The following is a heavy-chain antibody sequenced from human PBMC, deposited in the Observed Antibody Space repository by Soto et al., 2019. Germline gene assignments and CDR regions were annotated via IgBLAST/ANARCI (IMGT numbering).Heavy chain of an antibody. CDR3: ARLVYDSSGYRPG. CDR2: IYYSGST. CDR1: VGSISSSSYY. Sequence: SQTLSLTCTVSVGSISSSSYYRGWIRQPPGKGLEWIGSIYYSGSTYYNPSLKSRVTISVDTSKNQFSLKLSSVTAADTAVYYCARLVYDSSGYRPGRGQGTLVTVSS. V-gene: IGHV4-39*01. D-gene: IGHD3-22*01. J-gene: IGHJ4*02.